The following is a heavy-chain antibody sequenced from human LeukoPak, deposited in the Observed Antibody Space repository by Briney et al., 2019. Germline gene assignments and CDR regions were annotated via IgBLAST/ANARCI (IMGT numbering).Heavy chain of an antibody. Sequence: SVQVSCKASGGTFSSYAISWVRQAPGQGLEWMGGIIPIFGTANYAQKFQGRVTITADESTSTAYMELSSLRSEDTAVYYCARITMVRGGGFNYWGQGTLVTVSS. CDR2: IIPIFGTA. D-gene: IGHD3-10*01. J-gene: IGHJ4*02. CDR3: ARITMVRGGGFNY. V-gene: IGHV1-69*13. CDR1: GGTFSSYA.